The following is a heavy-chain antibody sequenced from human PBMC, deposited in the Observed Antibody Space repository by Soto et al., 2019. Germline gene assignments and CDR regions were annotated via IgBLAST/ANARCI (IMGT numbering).Heavy chain of an antibody. CDR1: GFTFSDYY. CDR3: ARVLRITMVRGVNRPDY. Sequence: GGSLRLSCAASGFTFSDYYMSWIRQAPGKGLEWVSYISSSGSTIYYADSVKGRFTISRDNAKNSLYLQMNSLRAEDTAVYYCARVLRITMVRGVNRPDYWAQGTLVTVSS. J-gene: IGHJ4*02. V-gene: IGHV3-11*01. D-gene: IGHD3-10*01. CDR2: ISSSGSTI.